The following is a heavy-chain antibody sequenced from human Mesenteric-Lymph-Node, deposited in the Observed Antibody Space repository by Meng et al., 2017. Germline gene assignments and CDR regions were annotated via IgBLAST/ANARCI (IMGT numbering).Heavy chain of an antibody. J-gene: IGHJ6*02. CDR2: ISGSGGST. CDR3: AKRGKGDYESHYYYGMDV. CDR1: GFTFSSYA. Sequence: GESLKISCAASGFTFSSYAMSWVRQAPGKGLEWVSAISGSGGSTYYADSVKGRFTISRDNSKNTLYLQMNSLRAEDTAVYYCAKRGKGDYESHYYYGMDVWGQGTTVTVSS. D-gene: IGHD4-17*01. V-gene: IGHV3-23*01.